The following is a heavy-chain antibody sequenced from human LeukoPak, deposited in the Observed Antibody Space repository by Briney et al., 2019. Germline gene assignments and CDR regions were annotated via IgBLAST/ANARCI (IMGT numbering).Heavy chain of an antibody. D-gene: IGHD6-13*01. CDR1: GGSIGSSGYY. V-gene: IGHV4-39*07. J-gene: IGHJ4*02. CDR3: ARGVFWYSSSWPFDY. Sequence: EPSETLSLTCTVSGGSIGSSGYYWGWIRQPPGKGLEWIGNIYYSGSTNYNPSLKSRVTISVDTSKNQFSLKLSSVTAADTAVYYCARGVFWYSSSWPFDYWGQGTLVTVSS. CDR2: IYYSGST.